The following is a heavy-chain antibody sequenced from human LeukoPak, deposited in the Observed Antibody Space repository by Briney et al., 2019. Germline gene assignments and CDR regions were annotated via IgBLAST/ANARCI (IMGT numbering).Heavy chain of an antibody. V-gene: IGHV3-30-3*01. CDR2: ISYDGSNK. D-gene: IGHD4-17*01. CDR1: GFTFSSYA. CDR3: ARPDYGDHEGGTFDY. Sequence: GGSLRLYCAASGFTFSSYAMHWVRQAPGKGLEWVAVISYDGSNKYYADSVKGRFTISRDNSKNTLYLQMNSLRAEDTAVYYCARPDYGDHEGGTFDYWGQGTLVTVSS. J-gene: IGHJ4*02.